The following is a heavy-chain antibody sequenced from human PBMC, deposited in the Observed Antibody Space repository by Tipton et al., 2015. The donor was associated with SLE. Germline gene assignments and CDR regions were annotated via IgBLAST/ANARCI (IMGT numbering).Heavy chain of an antibody. Sequence: TLSLTCAVYGGSFNGHYWNWFRQPPGKGLEWIGEINHSGSTNYNPSLKSRVTISVDTSKNQFSLKLSSVTAADTAVYYCARTQYTFGGVIAPFDYWGQGTLVTVSS. V-gene: IGHV4-34*01. D-gene: IGHD3-16*02. J-gene: IGHJ4*02. CDR3: ARTQYTFGGVIAPFDY. CDR1: GGSFNGHY. CDR2: INHSGST.